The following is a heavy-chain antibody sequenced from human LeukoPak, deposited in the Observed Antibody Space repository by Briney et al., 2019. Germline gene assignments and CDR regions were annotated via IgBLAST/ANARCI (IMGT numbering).Heavy chain of an antibody. Sequence: GGSLRLSCTASGFTFSSYGMHWVRQAPGKGLEWVAAISYDGSNKYYADSVKGRFTISRDNSKNTLYLQMNSLRVEDTAVYHCARQLGYCSGGSCYFDFWGQGTLVTVSS. D-gene: IGHD2-15*01. J-gene: IGHJ4*02. CDR3: ARQLGYCSGGSCYFDF. V-gene: IGHV3-30*03. CDR2: ISYDGSNK. CDR1: GFTFSSYG.